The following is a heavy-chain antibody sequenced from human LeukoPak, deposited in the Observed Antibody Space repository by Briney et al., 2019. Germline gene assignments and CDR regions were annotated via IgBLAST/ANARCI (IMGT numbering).Heavy chain of an antibody. D-gene: IGHD6-13*01. J-gene: IGHJ5*02. CDR2: INPNSGGT. CDR1: GYTFTGYY. V-gene: IGHV1-2*02. Sequence: ASVKVSCKVSGYTFTGYYMHWVRQAPGQGLEWMGWINPNSGGTNYAQKFQVRVTMTRDTPISTAYMELSRLRSDDTAVYYCARDTYSSSSNWFDPWGQGTLVTVSS. CDR3: ARDTYSSSSNWFDP.